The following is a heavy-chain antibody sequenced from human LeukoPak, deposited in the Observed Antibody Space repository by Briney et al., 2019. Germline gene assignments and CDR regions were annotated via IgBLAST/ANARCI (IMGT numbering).Heavy chain of an antibody. CDR1: GFTFSSYA. CDR2: ISSDGGST. Sequence: GGSLRLSCAASGFTFSSYAMHWVRQAPGKGLEYVSAISSDGGSTYYANSVKGRFTISRDNSKNTLYLQMGSLRAEDMAVYYCARGGWLQFGGNAFDIWGQGTMVTVSS. V-gene: IGHV3-64*01. D-gene: IGHD5-24*01. J-gene: IGHJ3*02. CDR3: ARGGWLQFGGNAFDI.